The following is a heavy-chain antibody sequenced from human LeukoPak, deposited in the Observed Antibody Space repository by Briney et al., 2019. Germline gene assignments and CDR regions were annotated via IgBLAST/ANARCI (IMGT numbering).Heavy chain of an antibody. CDR3: ARGPPEENFIHL. CDR1: GFTVSHNY. V-gene: IGHV3-53*01. Sequence: PGGSLRLSCTASGFTVSHNYMHWVRQAPGKGLEWVSVIHSGGSSYHADSVKGRFTISRDNSKNTVFLQLNSLRAEDTAVYYCARGPPEENFIHLWGKGPLVTAS. J-gene: IGHJ4*02. D-gene: IGHD3-16*02. CDR2: IHSGGSS.